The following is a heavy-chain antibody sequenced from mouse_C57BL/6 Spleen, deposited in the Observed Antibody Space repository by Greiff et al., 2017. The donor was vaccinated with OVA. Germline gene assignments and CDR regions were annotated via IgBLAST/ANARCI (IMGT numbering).Heavy chain of an antibody. CDR3: ARSGGTAQATDYFDD. D-gene: IGHD3-2*02. J-gene: IGHJ2*01. Sequence: QVHLQQPGAELVMPGASVKLSCTASGYTFTSYWMHWVQQRPGQGLEWIGEIDPSDSYTNYNQKFKGKSTLTVDKSSSTAYVQLSSLTAEDSAVYYSARSGGTAQATDYFDDWGQGTTLTVSS. CDR1: GYTFTSYW. CDR2: IDPSDSYT. V-gene: IGHV1-69*01.